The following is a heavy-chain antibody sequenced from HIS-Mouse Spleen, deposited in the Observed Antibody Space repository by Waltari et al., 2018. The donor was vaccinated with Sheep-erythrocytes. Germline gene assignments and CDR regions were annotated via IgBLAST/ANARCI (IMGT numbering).Heavy chain of an antibody. CDR1: GYSISSGYY. V-gene: IGHV4-38-2*02. D-gene: IGHD7-27*01. CDR3: ASQPNWGYWYFDL. J-gene: IGHJ2*01. CDR2: IYHSGRT. Sequence: QVQLQESGPGLVKPSETLSLTCTVSGYSISSGYYWGWIRQPPGKGLEWIGSIYHSGRTYSTPSLTSRVTIAVDTSKNQFSLKLSSVTAADTAVYYCASQPNWGYWYFDLWGRGTLVTVSS.